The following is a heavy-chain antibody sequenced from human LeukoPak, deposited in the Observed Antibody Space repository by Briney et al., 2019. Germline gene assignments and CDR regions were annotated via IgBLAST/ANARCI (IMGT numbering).Heavy chain of an antibody. J-gene: IGHJ4*02. V-gene: IGHV3-30*18. Sequence: GGSLRLSCAASGFTFSSYGMHWVRQAPGKGLEWVAVISYDGSNKYYADSVKGRFTISRDNSKNTLYLQMNSLRAEDTAVYYCAKDGDYYGSGKGGFDYWGQGTLVTVSP. D-gene: IGHD3-10*01. CDR3: AKDGDYYGSGKGGFDY. CDR1: GFTFSSYG. CDR2: ISYDGSNK.